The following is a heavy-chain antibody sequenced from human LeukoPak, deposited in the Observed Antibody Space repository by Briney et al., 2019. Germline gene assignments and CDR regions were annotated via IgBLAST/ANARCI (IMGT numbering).Heavy chain of an antibody. J-gene: IGHJ4*02. V-gene: IGHV1-2*02. CDR1: GYTFTGYN. D-gene: IGHD2-15*01. CDR2: INPNSGGT. CDR3: ARVKGVGTPIDY. Sequence: ASVKVSCKASGYTFTGYNIHWVRQAPGQGLEWMGWINPNSGGTNYAQKFQGRVTMTRDTSISTAYMELSRLRSDDTAVYYCARVKGVGTPIDYWGQGTLVTVSS.